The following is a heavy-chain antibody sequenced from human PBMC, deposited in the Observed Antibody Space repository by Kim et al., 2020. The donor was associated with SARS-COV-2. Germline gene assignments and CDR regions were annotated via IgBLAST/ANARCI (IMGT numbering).Heavy chain of an antibody. CDR2: INPNSGGT. CDR1: GYTFTGYY. Sequence: ASVKVSCKASGYTFTGYYMHWVRQAPGQGLEWMGWINPNSGGTNYAQKFQGWVTMTRDTSISTAYMELSRLRSDDTAVYYCARGAGRIAVAGTSNYYGMDVWGQGTTVTVSS. V-gene: IGHV1-2*04. D-gene: IGHD6-19*01. J-gene: IGHJ6*02. CDR3: ARGAGRIAVAGTSNYYGMDV.